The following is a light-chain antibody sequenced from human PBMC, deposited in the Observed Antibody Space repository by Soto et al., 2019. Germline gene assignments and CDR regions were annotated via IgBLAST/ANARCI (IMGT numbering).Light chain of an antibody. Sequence: EIVLTQSPGTLSLSPGERATLSCRASQSVSSSYLAWYQQKPGQAPRLLIYGTSSRATAIPDRFSGSGSGTDFTLTISRLEPEDVRVYYCQQYGSSSWTFGQGTKVEIK. V-gene: IGKV3-20*01. CDR1: QSVSSSY. J-gene: IGKJ1*01. CDR3: QQYGSSSWT. CDR2: GTS.